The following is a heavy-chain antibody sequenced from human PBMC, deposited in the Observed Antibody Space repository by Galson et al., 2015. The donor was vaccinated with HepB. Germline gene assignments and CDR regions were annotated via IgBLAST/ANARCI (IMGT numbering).Heavy chain of an antibody. V-gene: IGHV3-30-3*01. J-gene: IGHJ4*02. Sequence: SLRLSCAASGFTFNSYAMHWVRQAPGKGLDWVALISYDGSNKYYADAVRGRFTISRDNSKNTLYLQMNSLRPEDTAVYYCARGFGDHFDHWGQGTLVTVSS. D-gene: IGHD2-21*02. CDR2: ISYDGSNK. CDR1: GFTFNSYA. CDR3: ARGFGDHFDH.